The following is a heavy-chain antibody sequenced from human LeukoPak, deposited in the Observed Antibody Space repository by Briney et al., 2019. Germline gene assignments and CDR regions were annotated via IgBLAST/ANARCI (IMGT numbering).Heavy chain of an antibody. CDR2: IHTSGST. CDR3: ARDRTGYIGYEGDPFDI. J-gene: IGHJ3*02. V-gene: IGHV4-4*07. CDR1: GGSFSSHY. Sequence: SETLSLTRIVSGGSFSSHYWSWIRQSPAKGPESIGRIHTSGSTNYNPPPRSRATTSVDTSKNQYSLKLTSVTAADTGVYCCARDRTGYIGYEGDPFDIWGQGTMVTVSS. D-gene: IGHD5-12*01.